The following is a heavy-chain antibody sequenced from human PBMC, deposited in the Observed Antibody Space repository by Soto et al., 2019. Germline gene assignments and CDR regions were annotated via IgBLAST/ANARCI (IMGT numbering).Heavy chain of an antibody. V-gene: IGHV3-21*01. CDR1: GFTFSSYS. D-gene: IGHD3-22*01. J-gene: IGHJ3*02. Sequence: GGSLRLSCAASGFTFSSYSMNWVRQAPGKGLEWVSSISSSSSYIYYADSVKGRFTISRDNAKNSLYLQMNSLRAEDTAVDYCARGKTVYDSSGYDAFDIWGQGTMVTVSS. CDR3: ARGKTVYDSSGYDAFDI. CDR2: ISSSSSYI.